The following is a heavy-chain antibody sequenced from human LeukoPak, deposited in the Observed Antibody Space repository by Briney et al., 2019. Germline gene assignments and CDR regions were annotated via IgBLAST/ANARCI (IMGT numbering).Heavy chain of an antibody. CDR1: GFTFSTYA. CDR2: IRSDSSTI. V-gene: IGHV3-48*01. D-gene: IGHD1-1*01. CDR3: ARASGTTWGLFDY. J-gene: IGHJ4*02. Sequence: GGSLRLSCAASGFTFSTYAMSWVRQAPGKGLEWISYIRSDSSTIYYADSVRGRFTISRDNAKNSLYLQMNSLRAEDTAVYYCARASGTTWGLFDYWGQGTLVTVSS.